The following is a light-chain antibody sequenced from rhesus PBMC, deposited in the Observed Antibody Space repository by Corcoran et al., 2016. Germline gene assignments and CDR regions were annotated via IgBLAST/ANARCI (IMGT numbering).Light chain of an antibody. CDR2: YAN. CDR1: QGISSY. V-gene: IGKV1-32*02. J-gene: IGKJ4*01. Sequence: DIQMSQSPSSLSASVGDRVTITCRASQGISSYLNWYQQKPGKAPKPLIYYANSLASGVPSRFSGRGAGTDFTLTISSLQPEDFATYDCQQGNSNPLTFGGGTKVELK. CDR3: QQGNSNPLT.